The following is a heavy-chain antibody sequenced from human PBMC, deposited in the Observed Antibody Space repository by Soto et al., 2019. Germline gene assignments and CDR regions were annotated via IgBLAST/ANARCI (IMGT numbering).Heavy chain of an antibody. V-gene: IGHV4-59*01. CDR2: IYYSGST. CDR3: ARGDRSWTQLWLRFDY. J-gene: IGHJ4*02. D-gene: IGHD5-18*01. CDR1: GGSISSYY. Sequence: SETLSLTCTVCGGSISSYYWSWIRQPPGKGLEWIGYIYYSGSTNYNPSLKSRVTISVDTSKNQFSLKLSSVTAADTAVYYCARGDRSWTQLWLRFDYWGQGTLVTVSS.